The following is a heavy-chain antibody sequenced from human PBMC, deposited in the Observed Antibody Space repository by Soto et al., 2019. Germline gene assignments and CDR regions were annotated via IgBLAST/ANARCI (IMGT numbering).Heavy chain of an antibody. J-gene: IGHJ4*02. CDR3: VRGAKVVAADY. V-gene: IGHV4-30-2*01. CDR1: GGSISSGGYS. CDR2: IYHSGST. D-gene: IGHD2-15*01. Sequence: QLQLQESGSGLVKPSQTLSLTCAVSGGSISSGGYSWSWIRQPPGKGLEWIGYIYHSGSTYYNPSLKSRVTKTVDRSKNQFSLKLSSVTAADTAVYYCVRGAKVVAADYWGQRTLVTVSS.